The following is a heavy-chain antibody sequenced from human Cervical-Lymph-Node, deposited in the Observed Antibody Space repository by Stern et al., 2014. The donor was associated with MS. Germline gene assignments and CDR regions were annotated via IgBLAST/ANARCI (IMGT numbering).Heavy chain of an antibody. CDR2: SDSSGGKI. V-gene: IGHV3-21*01. CDR1: GGDFDSYS. D-gene: IGHD2-21*02. J-gene: IGHJ6*02. CDR3: ASPHCGGDCWANDQYTMDV. Sequence: EVQLEESGGGLVKPGGTLRLSCIASGGDFDSYSRSWVRQAPGKGLERVAYSDSSGGKIFYADSVKGRFTISRDNSMKSLYLQMKSLSLEDTATYYCASPHCGGDCWANDQYTMDVWGQGTTVTVAS.